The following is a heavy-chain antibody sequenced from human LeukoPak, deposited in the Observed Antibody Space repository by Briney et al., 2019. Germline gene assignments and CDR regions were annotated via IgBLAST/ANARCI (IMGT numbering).Heavy chain of an antibody. CDR2: INPNSGGT. Sequence: GASVKVSCKASGYTFTGYYMHWVRQAPGQGLEWMGWINPNSGGTNYAQKLQGRVTMTTDTSTSTAYMELSSLKSEDTAVYFCARSGPISLRFWGQGTLVTVSS. V-gene: IGHV1-2*02. CDR3: ARSGPISLRF. CDR1: GYTFTGYY. J-gene: IGHJ4*02. D-gene: IGHD2/OR15-2a*01.